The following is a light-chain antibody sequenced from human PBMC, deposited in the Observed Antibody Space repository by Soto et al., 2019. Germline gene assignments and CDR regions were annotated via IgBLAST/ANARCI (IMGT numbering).Light chain of an antibody. CDR3: QQYSYLPRT. V-gene: IGKV3-15*01. CDR1: QSGSNN. Sequence: EVVLSLSPDTLSVSPGERATLSCSASQSGSNNSAWYQQNAVQARRLLIYGASTRATGIPARFSGSWSGTEFTLTISMVQSEDFAVYCCQQYSYLPRTFGEGTKVDIK. J-gene: IGKJ4*02. CDR2: GAS.